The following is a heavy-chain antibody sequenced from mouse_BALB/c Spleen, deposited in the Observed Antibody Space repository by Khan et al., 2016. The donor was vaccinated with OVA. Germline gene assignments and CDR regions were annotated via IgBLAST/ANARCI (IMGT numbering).Heavy chain of an antibody. J-gene: IGHJ3*01. CDR2: IWSGGAT. D-gene: IGHD2-12*01. CDR3: ARNSYRYDLTY. V-gene: IGHV2-4-1*01. Sequence: QMQLEESGPGLVQPSQSLSITCTVSGFSLITYGVHWVRQSPGKGLEWMGVIWSGGATDYTAAFISRLSISKDNSKCQVFFKMNSLQADATAIYYCARNSYRYDLTYWGRGTRVTVSA. CDR1: GFSLITYG.